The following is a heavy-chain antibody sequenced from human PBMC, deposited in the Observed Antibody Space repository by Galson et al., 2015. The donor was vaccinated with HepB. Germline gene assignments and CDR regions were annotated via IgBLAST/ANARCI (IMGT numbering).Heavy chain of an antibody. V-gene: IGHV1-69*13. Sequence: SVKVSCKASGGTFNTDTISWVRQAPGQGLEWMGGIIPLIGAANYAQKFQGRVTITADESTNTAYMELSSLRFEDTAVYYCARESSIVGRPVRTAYFYMDVWGEGTTVTVSS. D-gene: IGHD2-21*01. CDR3: ARESSIVGRPVRTAYFYMDV. CDR2: IIPLIGAA. J-gene: IGHJ6*03. CDR1: GGTFNTDT.